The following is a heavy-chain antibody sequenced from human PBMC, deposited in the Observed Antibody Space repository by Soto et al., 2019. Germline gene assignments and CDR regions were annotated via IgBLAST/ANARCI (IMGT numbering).Heavy chain of an antibody. CDR1: GYPVTAYY. J-gene: IGHJ3*02. Sequence: QLHLVQSGAVVKKPGASVTVSCSASGYPVTAYYMHWVRQAPGRGLEWMGGINPATGAAKYTQTFRGRVTMPRDTSTSTVFMELRGLTSEATAVFYWARGGGVGVAGSAAFDMWGQGTLVTVSS. D-gene: IGHD3-3*01. V-gene: IGHV1-2*02. CDR3: ARGGGVGVAGSAAFDM. CDR2: INPATGAA.